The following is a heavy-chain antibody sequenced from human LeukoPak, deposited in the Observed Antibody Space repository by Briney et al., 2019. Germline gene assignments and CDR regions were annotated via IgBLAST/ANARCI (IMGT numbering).Heavy chain of an antibody. J-gene: IGHJ4*02. V-gene: IGHV1-18*01. D-gene: IGHD6-19*01. CDR1: GYTFTNYG. CDR3: ARDLSLAVAGIRLFDY. CDR2: ISGYNGNP. Sequence: GASVKVSCKTSGYTFTNYGISWVRQAPGQGLEWMGWISGYNGNPRYAQKVQGRVTMTTDTSTNTAYMEVNSLRSDDTAIYYCARDLSLAVAGIRLFDYWGQGTLVIVSS.